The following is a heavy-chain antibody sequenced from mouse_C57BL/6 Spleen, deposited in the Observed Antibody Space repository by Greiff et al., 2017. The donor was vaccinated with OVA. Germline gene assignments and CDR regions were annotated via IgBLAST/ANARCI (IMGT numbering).Heavy chain of an antibody. D-gene: IGHD2-3*01. Sequence: VQLQQSGPELVKPGASVKLSCKASGYSFTSYRMHWVKQSPGQGLEWIGNINPSNGDTNYNEKFKSKATLTVDKSSSTAYMQLSSLTSEDSAVYFCASWLLNDWGQSTTLTVSS. CDR1: GYSFTSYR. CDR3: ASWLLND. CDR2: INPSNGDT. J-gene: IGHJ2*01. V-gene: IGHV1-53*01.